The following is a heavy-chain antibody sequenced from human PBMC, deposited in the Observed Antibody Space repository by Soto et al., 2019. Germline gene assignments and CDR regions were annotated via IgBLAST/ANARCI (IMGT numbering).Heavy chain of an antibody. Sequence: SETLSLTCTVSGGSISSGGYYWSWIRLHPGKGLEWIGYIYYSGSTYYNPSLKSRVTISVDTSKNQFSLKLSSVTAADTAVYYCARELRFGEDYYGMDVWGQGTKVTVSS. V-gene: IGHV4-31*03. CDR1: GGSISSGGYY. D-gene: IGHD3-10*01. CDR2: IYYSGST. J-gene: IGHJ6*02. CDR3: ARELRFGEDYYGMDV.